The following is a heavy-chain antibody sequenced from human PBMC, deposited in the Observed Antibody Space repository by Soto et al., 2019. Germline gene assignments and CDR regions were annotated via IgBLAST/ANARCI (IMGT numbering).Heavy chain of an antibody. Sequence: GGSLRLSCAASGFTFSSYGMHWVRQAPGKGLEWVAVISYDGSNKYYADSVKGRFTISRDNSKNTLYLQMNSLRAEDTAVYYCANGGLYGDYDYYYYYGMDVWGQGTTVTVSS. J-gene: IGHJ6*02. CDR3: ANGGLYGDYDYYYYYGMDV. CDR2: ISYDGSNK. CDR1: GFTFSSYG. D-gene: IGHD4-17*01. V-gene: IGHV3-30*18.